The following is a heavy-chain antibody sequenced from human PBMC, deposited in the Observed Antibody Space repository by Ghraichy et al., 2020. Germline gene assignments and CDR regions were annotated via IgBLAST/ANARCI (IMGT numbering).Heavy chain of an antibody. Sequence: SETLSLTCAVYGGSFSGYYWSWIRQPPGKGLEWIGEINHSGSTNYNPSLKSRVTISVDTSKNQFSLKLSSVTAADTAVYYCARVHPPSTVYSSSWYPGRGYYYGMDVWGQGTTVTVSS. D-gene: IGHD6-13*01. V-gene: IGHV4-34*01. CDR2: INHSGST. CDR1: GGSFSGYY. CDR3: ARVHPPSTVYSSSWYPGRGYYYGMDV. J-gene: IGHJ6*02.